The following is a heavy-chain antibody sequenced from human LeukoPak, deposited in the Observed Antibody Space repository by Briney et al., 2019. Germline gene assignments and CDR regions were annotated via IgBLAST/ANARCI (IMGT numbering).Heavy chain of an antibody. CDR1: GFTFTTYS. Sequence: GGSLRLSCEASGFTFTTYSMTWVRQAPGKGLEWVSIISSGSSAIFSADALKGRFTISRDDAKDLLYLDMSSLRAEDTAVYYCARGHTAVTRHFDFWGQGTLVTVSS. J-gene: IGHJ4*02. D-gene: IGHD4-17*01. CDR2: ISSGSSAI. V-gene: IGHV3-21*01. CDR3: ARGHTAVTRHFDF.